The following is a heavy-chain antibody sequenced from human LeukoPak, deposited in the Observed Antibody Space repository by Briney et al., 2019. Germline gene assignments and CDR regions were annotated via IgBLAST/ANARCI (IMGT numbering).Heavy chain of an antibody. CDR3: AKASYDSSGYYSN. CDR1: GFTFDDYA. V-gene: IGHV3-9*01. D-gene: IGHD3-22*01. CDR2: ISWNSGSI. Sequence: GGSLRLSCAASGFTFDDYAMHWVRQAPGKGLEWVSGISWNSGSIGYADSVKGRFTISRDNAKNSLYLQMNSLRAEDTALYYCAKASYDSSGYYSNWGQGTLVTVSS. J-gene: IGHJ4*02.